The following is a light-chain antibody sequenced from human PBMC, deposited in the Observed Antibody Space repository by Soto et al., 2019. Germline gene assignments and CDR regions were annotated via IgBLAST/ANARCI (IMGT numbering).Light chain of an antibody. J-gene: IGLJ2*01. CDR3: GTWDDSLNAGV. Sequence: QAVVTQPPSMSAAPGQKVTISCSGSSFNVGSNYVSWYQQLPGTAPKLLIYDNSRRPSGIPDRISGSKSGTSATLGITGLQTGDEADYYCGTWDDSLNAGVFGGGTKVTVL. V-gene: IGLV1-51*01. CDR2: DNS. CDR1: SFNVGSNY.